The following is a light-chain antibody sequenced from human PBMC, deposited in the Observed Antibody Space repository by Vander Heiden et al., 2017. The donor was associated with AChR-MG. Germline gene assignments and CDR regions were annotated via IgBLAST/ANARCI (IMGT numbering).Light chain of an antibody. Sequence: EIVLTQSPATLSLSPGERATLSCRASQSVSSYLAWYQQKPGQAPRLLMYDASDRVTGIPARFSGSGSGTDFVLTISSLEPEDFAVYYCQQRYDWALTFGGGTKVEIK. CDR3: QQRYDWALT. CDR2: DAS. V-gene: IGKV3-11*01. CDR1: QSVSSY. J-gene: IGKJ4*01.